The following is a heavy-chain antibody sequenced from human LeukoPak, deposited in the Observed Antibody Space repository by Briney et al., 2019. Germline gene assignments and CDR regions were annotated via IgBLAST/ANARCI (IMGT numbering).Heavy chain of an antibody. V-gene: IGHV4-34*01. CDR1: GGSFIGYY. CDR2: INHSGST. J-gene: IGHJ4*02. D-gene: IGHD3-22*01. Sequence: ETLSLTCAVYGGSFIGYYWSWIRQPPGKGLEWIGEINHSGSTNYNPSLKSRVTISVDTSKNQFSLKLSSVTAADTAVYYCARGANAVTPYYYDSSGYYYDNYWGQGTLVTVSP. CDR3: ARGANAVTPYYYDSSGYYYDNY.